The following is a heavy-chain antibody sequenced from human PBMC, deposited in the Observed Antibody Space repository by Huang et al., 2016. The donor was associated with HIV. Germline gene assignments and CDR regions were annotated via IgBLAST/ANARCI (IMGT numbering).Heavy chain of an antibody. J-gene: IGHJ6*02. CDR1: TFTFGAYW. V-gene: IGHV3-7*01. CDR3: ATKTAAMDI. D-gene: IGHD1-7*01. Sequence: VESGGRLVQPGGSIRLSCVGSTFTFGAYWMSWVRQYPGKGLEWGANIKQDESEKYYVESVKGRFNISRDNAKKVLFLEMNNVRVEDTATYYCATKTAAMDIWGQGTTVTVS. CDR2: IKQDESEK.